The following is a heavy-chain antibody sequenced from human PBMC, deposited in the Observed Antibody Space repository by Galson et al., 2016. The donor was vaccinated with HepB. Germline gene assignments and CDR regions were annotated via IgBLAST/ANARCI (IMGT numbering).Heavy chain of an antibody. D-gene: IGHD4-23*01. V-gene: IGHV3-43*01. J-gene: IGHJ4*02. Sequence: SLRLSCAASGFTFGTYTIHWIRQAPGEGLQWVSLITGDRANAYYADSVKGRFTISRDNRKNSLYLQMNSLRTEDTALYYCAKDHGGYSGFAYWGQGTLVTVSS. CDR3: AKDHGGYSGFAY. CDR2: ITGDRANA. CDR1: GFTFGTYT.